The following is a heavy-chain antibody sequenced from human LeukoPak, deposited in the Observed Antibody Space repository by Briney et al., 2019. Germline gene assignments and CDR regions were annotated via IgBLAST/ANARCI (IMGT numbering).Heavy chain of an antibody. CDR1: GFSFSSYG. Sequence: PGGSLRLSCAASGFSFSSYGMHWVRQAPGKGLEWVAVIWNDGNNKYYADSVKGRFTISRDNSKNTLFLQMNSLRAEDTAVYYCARGSTRPDAFDIWGQGTMVTVSS. J-gene: IGHJ3*02. CDR3: ARGSTRPDAFDI. D-gene: IGHD2-2*01. CDR2: IWNDGNNK. V-gene: IGHV3-33*01.